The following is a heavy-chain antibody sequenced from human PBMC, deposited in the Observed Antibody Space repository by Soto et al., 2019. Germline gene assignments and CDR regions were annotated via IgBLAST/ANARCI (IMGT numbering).Heavy chain of an antibody. Sequence: EGQLVESGGGLVQPGGSLKLSCAASGFTFGGSAMHWVRQASGKGLEWVGHIRSKTNSYATAYAESVKGRFTISRDDSMNTAYLQRNSLKTEDTAVYFCTRQTDAVQWLVVPTDYNFDYWGQGTLGTVSS. V-gene: IGHV3-73*02. D-gene: IGHD6-19*01. CDR3: TRQTDAVQWLVVPTDYNFDY. CDR2: IRSKTNSYAT. CDR1: GFTFGGSA. J-gene: IGHJ4*02.